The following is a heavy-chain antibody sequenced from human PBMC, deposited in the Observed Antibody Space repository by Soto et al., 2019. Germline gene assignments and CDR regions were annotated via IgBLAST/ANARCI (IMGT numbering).Heavy chain of an antibody. V-gene: IGHV1-69*13. J-gene: IGHJ4*02. CDR3: ARSIGFWSGYYFDY. Sequence: GASVKVSCKASGGTFSSYAISWVRQAPGQGLEWMGGIIPIFGTANYAQKFQGRVTITADESTSTAYMELSSLRSEDTAVYYCARSIGFWSGYYFDYWGQGTLVTVSS. D-gene: IGHD3-3*01. CDR1: GGTFSSYA. CDR2: IIPIFGTA.